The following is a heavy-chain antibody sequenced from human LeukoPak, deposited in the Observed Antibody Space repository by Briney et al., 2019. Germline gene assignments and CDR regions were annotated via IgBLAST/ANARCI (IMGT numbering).Heavy chain of an antibody. Sequence: GGSLRLSCTAFKFTFSNYAMSWVRQAPGKGLEWVSVISGSGGSTYYADSVKGRFTISRDNSKNILYLQMNSLRAEDTAVYYCARDDYYDSSGLDYWGQGILVTVSS. V-gene: IGHV3-23*01. CDR3: ARDDYYDSSGLDY. CDR1: KFTFSNYA. J-gene: IGHJ4*02. D-gene: IGHD3-22*01. CDR2: ISGSGGST.